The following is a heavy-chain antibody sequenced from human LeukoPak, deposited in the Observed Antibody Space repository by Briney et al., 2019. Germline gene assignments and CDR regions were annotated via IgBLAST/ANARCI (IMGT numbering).Heavy chain of an antibody. CDR1: GGTFSSYA. Sequence: VASVKVSCKASGGTFSSYAISWVRQAPGQGLEWMGGIIPIFGTANYAQKFQGRVTITTDESTSTAYMELSSLRSEDTAVYYCAGKIEYSSSALIYYYYYMDVWRKGTTVTVSS. J-gene: IGHJ6*03. D-gene: IGHD6-6*01. V-gene: IGHV1-69*05. CDR2: IIPIFGTA. CDR3: AGKIEYSSSALIYYYYYMDV.